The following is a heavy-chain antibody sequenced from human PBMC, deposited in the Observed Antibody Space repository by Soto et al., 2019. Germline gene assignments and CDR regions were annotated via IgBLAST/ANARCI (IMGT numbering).Heavy chain of an antibody. CDR1: GGSFSGYY. CDR3: ARTYVDSFDY. CDR2: INHSGST. Sequence: SETLSLTCAVYGGSFSGYYWSWIRQPPGKGLEWIGEINHSGSTNYNPSLKSRVTISVDTSKNQFSLKLGSVTAADTAVYYCARTYVDSFDYWGQGTLVTVSS. V-gene: IGHV4-34*01. J-gene: IGHJ4*02. D-gene: IGHD3-16*01.